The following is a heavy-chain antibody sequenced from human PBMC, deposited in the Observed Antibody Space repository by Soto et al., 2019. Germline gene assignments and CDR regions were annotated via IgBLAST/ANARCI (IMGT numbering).Heavy chain of an antibody. J-gene: IGHJ3*02. D-gene: IGHD3-10*01. CDR3: ARGVYGSGNYYTGPSAFDI. CDR2: TIPVFDTA. Sequence: QVQLEQSGAEVKKPGSSVKVSCKASGGTLSDHGVSWLRQAPGQGLEWVGGTIPVFDTAKYAQKFQGRVTIAAEKSTNIAYMELSSLISEDTAFYYCARGVYGSGNYYTGPSAFDIWGQGTMVIVSS. V-gene: IGHV1-69*06. CDR1: GGTLSDHG.